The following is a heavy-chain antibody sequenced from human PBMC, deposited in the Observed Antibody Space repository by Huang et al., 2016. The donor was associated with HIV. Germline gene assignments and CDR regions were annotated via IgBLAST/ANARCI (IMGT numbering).Heavy chain of an antibody. Sequence: QVQLQLWGAGLLKPSETLSPTCAVYGGSFSNFYWGWVSQSPGKGVEWIGEINDTGNTNSDPSLRVRVTMSVNTSKKQFSRQVKSVTVADTAIYYCARRGDSYDGIGLQAFDPWGRGTVVTVSS. D-gene: IGHD3-22*01. J-gene: IGHJ5*02. V-gene: IGHV4-34*02. CDR3: ARRGDSYDGIGLQAFDP. CDR2: INDTGNT. CDR1: GGSFSNFY.